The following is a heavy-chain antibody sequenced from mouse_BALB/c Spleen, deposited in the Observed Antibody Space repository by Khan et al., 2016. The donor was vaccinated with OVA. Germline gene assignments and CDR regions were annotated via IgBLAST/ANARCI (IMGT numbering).Heavy chain of an antibody. CDR1: GYTFTSYW. D-gene: IGHD2-2*01. CDR2: IFPGTGTT. V-gene: IGHV1S132*01. J-gene: IGHJ3*01. Sequence: QVQLQQSGAELVKPGASVKLSCKTSGYTFTSYWIPWVKQRPGQGLGWLGEIFPGTGTTYSNETFKGKATLTLDTSSSTAYMQLSSLTSEDSAVDFCARGDCGNDEVAYGGQGTLVTVSA. CDR3: ARGDCGNDEVAY.